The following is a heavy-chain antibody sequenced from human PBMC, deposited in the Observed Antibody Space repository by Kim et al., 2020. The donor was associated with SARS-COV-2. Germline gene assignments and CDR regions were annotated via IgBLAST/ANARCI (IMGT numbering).Heavy chain of an antibody. V-gene: IGHV1-2*05. CDR2: INPDSGVT. J-gene: IGHJ4*02. CDR1: GYTFTTRY. CDR3: ARGNTETIDY. Sequence: ASVKVSCKTSGYTFTTRYLHWVRQAPGNGLEWMGQINPDSGVTDYAQRFQGRVTMTRDKSISTVYMELNSLKADDTVVYYCARGNTETIDYWGQGTLVTVSS.